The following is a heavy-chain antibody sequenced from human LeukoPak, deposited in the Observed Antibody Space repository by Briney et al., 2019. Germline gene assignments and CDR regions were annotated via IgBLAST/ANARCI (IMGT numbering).Heavy chain of an antibody. V-gene: IGHV7-4-1*02. Sequence: ASVKVSCKASRYTFTNYAMNWVRQAPGQGLEWMGWINTKTGNPTYAPGFTGRFVFSFDTSVSTAFLQISSLEAEDTAVYFCARGILGGDAFDVWGQGTMVPVSS. D-gene: IGHD2/OR15-2a*01. CDR2: INTKTGNP. CDR1: RYTFTNYA. J-gene: IGHJ3*01. CDR3: ARGILGGDAFDV.